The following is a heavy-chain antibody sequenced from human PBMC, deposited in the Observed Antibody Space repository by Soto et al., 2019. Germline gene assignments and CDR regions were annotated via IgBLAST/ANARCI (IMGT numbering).Heavy chain of an antibody. CDR2: TYYRSKWYN. D-gene: IGHD6-13*01. CDR3: ARQLVQDYYYYYYMDV. Sequence: SQTLSLTCAISGDSVSSNSAAWNWIRQSPSRGLEWLGRTYYRSKWYNDYAVSVKSRITINPDTSKNQFSLQLNSVTPEDTAVYYCARQLVQDYYYYYYMDVWGKGTTVTVSS. J-gene: IGHJ6*03. V-gene: IGHV6-1*01. CDR1: GDSVSSNSAA.